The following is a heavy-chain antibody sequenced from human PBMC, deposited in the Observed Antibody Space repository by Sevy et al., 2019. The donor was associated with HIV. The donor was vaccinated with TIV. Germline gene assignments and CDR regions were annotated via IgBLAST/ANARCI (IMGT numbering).Heavy chain of an antibody. Sequence: GGSLRLSCAASGFTFSNYAMSWVRQAPGKGLEWVSTISGSGGSTHYADSVKGRFTISRDSSKNTVYLQMNSLTAEDTSLYYCAKHPSTFYFFIGSSVLEYCGQRTLVTVSS. J-gene: IGHJ4*02. CDR1: GFTFSNYA. V-gene: IGHV3-23*01. D-gene: IGHD2-15*01. CDR2: ISGSGGST. CDR3: AKHPSTFYFFIGSSVLEY.